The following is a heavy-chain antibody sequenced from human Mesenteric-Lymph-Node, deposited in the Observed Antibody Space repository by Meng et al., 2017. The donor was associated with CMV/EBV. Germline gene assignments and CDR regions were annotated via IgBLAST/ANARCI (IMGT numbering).Heavy chain of an antibody. V-gene: IGHV3-23*01. CDR2: ISGSGGST. CDR1: GFPFSSYA. Sequence: ASGFPFSSYAMSWVRQAPGKGLEWVSAISGSGGSTYYADSVKGRFTISRDNSKNTLYLQMNSLRAEDTAVYYCAKVTAMVIYYFDYWGQGTLVTVSS. CDR3: AKVTAMVIYYFDY. D-gene: IGHD5-18*01. J-gene: IGHJ4*02.